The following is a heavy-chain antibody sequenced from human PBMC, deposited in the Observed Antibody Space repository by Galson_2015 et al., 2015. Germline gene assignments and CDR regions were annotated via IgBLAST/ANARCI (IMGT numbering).Heavy chain of an antibody. CDR1: GFTFTSYA. J-gene: IGHJ4*02. CDR3: AKADGSGTFINYIEC. V-gene: IGHV3-23*01. CDR2: IGGRGGRT. D-gene: IGHD1-26*01. Sequence: SLRLSCAASGFTFTSYAMSWVRQAPGKGLEWVSSIGGRGGRTYYADSVKGRFTVSRDDSKNTLYLQMNNVRADDTAVYYCAKADGSGTFINYIECWGQGTPVTVSS.